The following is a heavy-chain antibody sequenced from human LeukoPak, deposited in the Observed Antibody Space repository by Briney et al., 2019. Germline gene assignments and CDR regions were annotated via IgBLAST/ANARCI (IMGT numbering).Heavy chain of an antibody. CDR2: ISGSGGST. J-gene: IGHJ4*02. V-gene: IGHV3-23*01. D-gene: IGHD2-15*01. CDR3: AIYHGGFKYCSGGSCPPPFDY. Sequence: GGSLRLSCAASGFTFSSYAMSWVRQAPGKGLEWVSAISGSGGSTYYADSVKGRFTISRDNSKNTLYLQMNSLRAEDTAVYYCAIYHGGFKYCSGGSCPPPFDYWGQGTLVTVSS. CDR1: GFTFSSYA.